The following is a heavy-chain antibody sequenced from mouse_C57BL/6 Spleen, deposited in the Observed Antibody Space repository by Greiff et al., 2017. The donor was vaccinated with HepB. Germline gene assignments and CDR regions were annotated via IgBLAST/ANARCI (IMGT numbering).Heavy chain of an antibody. CDR3: ARHWTGTRFDY. J-gene: IGHJ2*01. CDR1: GFTFSSYG. D-gene: IGHD4-1*01. CDR2: ISSGGSYT. Sequence: EVQLQESGGDLVKPGGSLKLSCAASGFTFSSYGMSWVRQTPDKRLEWVATISSGGSYTYYPDSVKGRFTISRDNAKNTLYLQMSSLKSEDTAMYYCARHWTGTRFDYWGQGTTLTVSS. V-gene: IGHV5-6*01.